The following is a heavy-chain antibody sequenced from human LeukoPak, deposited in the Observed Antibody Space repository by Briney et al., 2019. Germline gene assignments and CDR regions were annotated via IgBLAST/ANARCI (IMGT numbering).Heavy chain of an antibody. CDR2: ISTDGYNT. J-gene: IGHJ4*02. Sequence: PGGSMRLSCAASGLAFSAYKMHWVRHAPRKGLVWVSRISTDGYNTDYADFVQGRFTASRDNTKNTWSLEMNSLRAEDTAVYYCVVGGSPGYWGQGTLVTVSS. CDR3: VVGGSPGY. V-gene: IGHV3-74*01. D-gene: IGHD2-15*01. CDR1: GLAFSAYK.